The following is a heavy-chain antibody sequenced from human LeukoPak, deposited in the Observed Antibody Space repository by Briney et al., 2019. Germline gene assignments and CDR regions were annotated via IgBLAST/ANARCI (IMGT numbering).Heavy chain of an antibody. CDR1: GYTFTSYY. J-gene: IGHJ5*02. V-gene: IGHV1-46*01. Sequence: GASVKVSCKASGYTFTSYYMHWVRQAPGQGLEWMGIINPSGGSTSYAQKFQGRVTMTRDTSTSTVYMELSSLRSEDTAVYYCARDRGYCSSTSCYVVAFDPWGQGTLVTVSS. D-gene: IGHD2-2*01. CDR2: INPSGGST. CDR3: ARDRGYCSSTSCYVVAFDP.